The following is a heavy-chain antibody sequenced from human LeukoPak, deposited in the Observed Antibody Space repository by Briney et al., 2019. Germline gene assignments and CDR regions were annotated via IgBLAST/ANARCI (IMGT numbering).Heavy chain of an antibody. V-gene: IGHV5-10-1*01. D-gene: IGHD3-10*01. CDR2: IDPSDSYT. CDR3: ARRYGSGSSIDY. CDR1: GXSFTSYW. J-gene: IGHJ4*02. Sequence: GESLRISFKGSGXSFTSYWISWVRQMPGKGLEWMRRIDPSDSYTNYSPSFQGHVTMSVDESIRTAYLQWSSLKASDTAMYYCARRYGSGSSIDYWGQGTLVTVSS.